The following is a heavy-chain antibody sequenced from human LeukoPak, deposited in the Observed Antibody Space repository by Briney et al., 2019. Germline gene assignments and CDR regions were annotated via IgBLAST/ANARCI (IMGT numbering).Heavy chain of an antibody. D-gene: IGHD2-2*01. CDR2: IYYSGST. V-gene: IGHV4-39*01. CDR3: ARRCSSPSCFYA. Sequence: SEILSLTCTVSGDSISSSRFYWGWIRQPPGKGLEWIGSIYYSGSTYYNPSLKSRVTISVDTSKNQFSLKLTSVTAADTAVYYSARRCSSPSCFYAWGQGTLVTVSS. J-gene: IGHJ5*02. CDR1: GDSISSSRFY.